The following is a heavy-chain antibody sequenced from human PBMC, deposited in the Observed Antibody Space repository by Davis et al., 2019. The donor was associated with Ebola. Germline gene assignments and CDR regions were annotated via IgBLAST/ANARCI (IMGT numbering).Heavy chain of an antibody. J-gene: IGHJ5*02. D-gene: IGHD3-22*01. CDR3: ARGLTVVISLDWFDP. CDR2: IYYSGST. V-gene: IGHV4-59*08. Sequence: MPSETLSLTCTVSGGSISSYYWSWIRQPPGKGLEWIGYIYYSGSTNYNPSLKSRVTISVDTSKNQFSLKLSSVTAADTAVYYCARGLTVVISLDWFDPWGQGTLVTVSS. CDR1: GGSISSYY.